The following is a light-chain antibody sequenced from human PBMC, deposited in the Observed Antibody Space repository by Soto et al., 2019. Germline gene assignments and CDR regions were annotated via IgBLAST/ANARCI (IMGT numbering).Light chain of an antibody. J-gene: IGKJ3*01. CDR1: QSVSSL. CDR3: QHRFNWPFT. CDR2: DAS. Sequence: EIVLTQSPATLSLSPGERATLSCRASQSVSSLLAWYQQKPGQAPRLLIYDASNRATGIPARFSGSGSGTDFTLTISSLEPEDFAVYYCQHRFNWPFTFGPGTKVGIK. V-gene: IGKV3-11*01.